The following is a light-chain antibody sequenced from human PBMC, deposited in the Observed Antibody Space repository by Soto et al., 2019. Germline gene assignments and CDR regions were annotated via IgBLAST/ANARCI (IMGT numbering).Light chain of an antibody. CDR1: SSDVGGYNY. V-gene: IGLV2-8*01. Sequence: QSVLTQPPSASGSPGQSVTISCTGSSSDVGGYNYVSWYQQHPGKAPKLVIYEFRKRPSGVPDRFSGSKSGNTASLTVSGLQAEDEADYYCSSYTGTNNFGVFGPGTQLTVL. J-gene: IGLJ1*01. CDR3: SSYTGTNNFGV. CDR2: EFR.